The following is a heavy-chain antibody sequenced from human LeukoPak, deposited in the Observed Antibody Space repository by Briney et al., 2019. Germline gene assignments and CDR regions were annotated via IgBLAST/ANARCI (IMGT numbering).Heavy chain of an antibody. J-gene: IGHJ4*02. D-gene: IGHD3-22*01. CDR1: GGSISSYY. V-gene: IGHV4-4*07. CDR2: IYTSGST. CDR3: ARVHYYDSSGYVDY. Sequence: SETLSLTCTVSGGSISSYYWSWIRQPAGKGLEWVGRIYTSGSTNYNPSLKSRVTMSVDTSKNQFSLKLSSVTAADTAVYYCARVHYYDSSGYVDYWGQETLVTVSS.